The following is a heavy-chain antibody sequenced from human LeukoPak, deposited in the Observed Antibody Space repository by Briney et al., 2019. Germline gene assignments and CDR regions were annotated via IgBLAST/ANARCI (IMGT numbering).Heavy chain of an antibody. CDR1: GGSISSSSYY. V-gene: IGHV4-39*01. CDR3: ARRFMVRGVRDYFDY. J-gene: IGHJ4*02. Sequence: SETLSLTCTVSGGSISSSSYYWGWIRQPPGKGLEWIGSIYYSGSTYYNPSLKSRVTISVDTSKNQFSLKLSSVTAADTAVYYCARRFMVRGVRDYFDYWGQGTLVTVSS. CDR2: IYYSGST. D-gene: IGHD3-10*01.